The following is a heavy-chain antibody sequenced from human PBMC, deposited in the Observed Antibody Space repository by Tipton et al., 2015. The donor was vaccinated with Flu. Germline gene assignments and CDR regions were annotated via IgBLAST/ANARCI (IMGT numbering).Heavy chain of an antibody. J-gene: IGHJ6*02. CDR1: GDSMGTYS. CDR2: TTYSGTT. V-gene: IGHV4-59*12. Sequence: TLSLTCTVSGDSMGTYSWSWIRQPPGKGLEWIGYTTYSGTTSYNPSLQSRVSISIDTSKNQFSLKLSSVTAADTAVYYCASLRIGVAIAPPTKDFYHYYAMDVWGQGTTVTVSS. CDR3: ASLRIGVAIAPPTKDFYHYYAMDV. D-gene: IGHD6-19*01.